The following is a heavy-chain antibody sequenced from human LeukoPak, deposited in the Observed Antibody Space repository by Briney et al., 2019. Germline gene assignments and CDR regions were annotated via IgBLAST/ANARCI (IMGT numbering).Heavy chain of an antibody. CDR3: ARKTATYYDFWSGRDWFDP. D-gene: IGHD3-3*01. V-gene: IGHV1-69*06. J-gene: IGHJ5*02. CDR2: IIPIFGTA. CDR1: GGTFSSYA. Sequence: ASVKVSCKASGGTFSSYAISWVRQAPGQGLEWMGGIIPIFGTANYAQKFQGRVTITADKSTSTAYMELSSLRSEDTAVYYCARKTATYYDFWSGRDWFDPWGQGTLVTVPS.